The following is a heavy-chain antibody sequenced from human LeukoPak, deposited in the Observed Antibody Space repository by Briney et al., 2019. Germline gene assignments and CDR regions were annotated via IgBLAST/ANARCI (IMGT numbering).Heavy chain of an antibody. J-gene: IGHJ6*02. V-gene: IGHV3-20*04. CDR3: ARDPVVVVAAPYYYGMDV. CDR1: GFTFDDYG. D-gene: IGHD2-15*01. Sequence: PGGSLRLSCAASGFTFDDYGMSWVRQAPGKGLEWVSGINWNGGSTGYADSVKGRFTISRDNAKNSLYLQMNSLRAEDTALYYCARDPVVVVAAPYYYGMDVWGQGTTVTVSS. CDR2: INWNGGST.